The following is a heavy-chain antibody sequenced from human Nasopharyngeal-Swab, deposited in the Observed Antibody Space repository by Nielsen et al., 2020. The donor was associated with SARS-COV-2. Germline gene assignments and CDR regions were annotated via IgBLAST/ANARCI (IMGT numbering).Heavy chain of an antibody. CDR2: INPVGSDT. J-gene: IGHJ4*02. V-gene: IGHV3-74*03. D-gene: IGHD3-10*01. CDR3: ARDRGGLLWFGELPTYFDY. Sequence: WIRQPPGKGPVWVARINPVGSDTMSADSVKGRFTISRDNAKNSLYLQMNSLRAEDTAVYYCARDRGGLLWFGELPTYFDYWGQGTLVTVSS.